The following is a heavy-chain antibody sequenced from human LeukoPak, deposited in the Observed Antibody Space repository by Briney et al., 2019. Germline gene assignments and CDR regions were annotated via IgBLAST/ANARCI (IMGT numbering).Heavy chain of an antibody. CDR1: GLTFSSYD. V-gene: IGHV3-21*01. CDR2: INYNGIYI. Sequence: GGSLRLSCAASGLTFSSYDMTWVRRAPGKGLEYVSSINYNGIYIFSADSVKGRFTITRDNAKNSLYLEMNSLRVEDTAFYYCARIGPGRDGSNSFDQWGQGTLVIVSS. D-gene: IGHD5-24*01. J-gene: IGHJ4*02. CDR3: ARIGPGRDGSNSFDQ.